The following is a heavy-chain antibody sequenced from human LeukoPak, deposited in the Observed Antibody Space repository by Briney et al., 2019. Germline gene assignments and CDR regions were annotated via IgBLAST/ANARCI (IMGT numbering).Heavy chain of an antibody. D-gene: IGHD3-10*01. V-gene: IGHV3-7*01. CDR2: INQDGTEK. CDR3: AKLAKYFYGAETFYFFEH. J-gene: IGHJ4*02. CDR1: GFTFTTYW. Sequence: PGGSLRLSCAAPGFTFTTYWMSWVRQAQGKGLEWVANINQDGTEKYYVDSVKGRFTISRDNGKNSLDLQMNSLRVEDTAVYYCAKLAKYFYGAETFYFFEHWGQGTPVTASS.